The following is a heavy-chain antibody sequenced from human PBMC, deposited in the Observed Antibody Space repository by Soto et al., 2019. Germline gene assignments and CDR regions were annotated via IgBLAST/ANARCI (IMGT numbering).Heavy chain of an antibody. J-gene: IGHJ4*02. CDR3: ARDGRDRIFGVVGPLDY. V-gene: IGHV3-33*01. CDR2: IWYDGSNK. Sequence: HPGGSLRLSCAASGFTFSSYGMHWVRQAPGKGLEWVAVIWYDGSNKYYADSVKGRFTISRDNSKNTLYLQMNSLRAEDTAVYYCARDGRDRIFGVVGPLDYWGQGTLVTVSS. CDR1: GFTFSSYG. D-gene: IGHD3-3*02.